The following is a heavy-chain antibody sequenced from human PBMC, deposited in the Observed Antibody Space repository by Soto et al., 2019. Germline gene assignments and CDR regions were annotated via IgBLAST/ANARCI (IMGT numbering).Heavy chain of an antibody. CDR3: AREAYYDILTGYYTSYYYCGMDV. J-gene: IGHJ6*02. CDR1: GYTFTSYG. CDR2: ISAYNGNT. D-gene: IGHD3-9*01. V-gene: IGHV1-18*04. Sequence: QVQLVQSGAEVKKPGASVKVSCKASGYTFTSYGISWVRQAPGQGLEWIGWISAYNGNTNYAQKLQGRVTMTTDTSTSTAYMELRSLRSDDTAVYYCAREAYYDILTGYYTSYYYCGMDVWGQGITVTVSS.